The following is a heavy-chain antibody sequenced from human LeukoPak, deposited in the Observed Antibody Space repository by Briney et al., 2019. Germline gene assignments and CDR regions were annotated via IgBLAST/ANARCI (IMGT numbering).Heavy chain of an antibody. V-gene: IGHV1-46*01. CDR1: GYTFTSYY. D-gene: IGHD6-13*01. CDR2: INPSGGST. J-gene: IGHJ5*02. CDR3: ARAQSSSSSSPWFDP. Sequence: GASVKVSCKASGYTFTSYYMHWVRQAPGQGLEWMGIINPSGGSTSYAQKFQGRVTMTRDMSTSTVYMELSSLRSEDTAVYYCARAQSSSSSSPWFDPWGQGTLVTVSS.